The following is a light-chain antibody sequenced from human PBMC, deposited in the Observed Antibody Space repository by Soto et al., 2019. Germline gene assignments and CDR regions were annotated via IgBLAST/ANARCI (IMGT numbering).Light chain of an antibody. Sequence: EIVLTQSPATLSLSPGERATLSCGASQTVGSTYLAWYQQKPGLAPRLLIYDASSRATGISDRFSGSGSGTDFTLTISRLEPEDVAVYYCQHYGSSPWTFGQGTKVEIK. CDR3: QHYGSSPWT. CDR2: DAS. V-gene: IGKV3D-20*01. J-gene: IGKJ1*01. CDR1: QTVGSTY.